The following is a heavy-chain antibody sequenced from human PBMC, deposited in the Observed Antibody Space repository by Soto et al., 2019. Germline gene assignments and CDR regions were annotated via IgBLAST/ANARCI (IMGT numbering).Heavy chain of an antibody. CDR3: ASGLKWIGYGSGSY. V-gene: IGHV4-34*01. D-gene: IGHD3-10*01. J-gene: IGHJ4*02. CDR1: GGSISSGGYY. Sequence: PSETLSLTCAVSGGSISSGGYYWSWIRQPPGKGLEWIGEINHSGSTNYNPSLKSRVTISVDTSKNQFSLKLSSVTAADTAVYYCASGLKWIGYGSGSYWGRGTLVTVSS. CDR2: INHSGST.